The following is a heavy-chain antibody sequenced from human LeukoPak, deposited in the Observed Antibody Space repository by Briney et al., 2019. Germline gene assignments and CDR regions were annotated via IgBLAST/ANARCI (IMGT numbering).Heavy chain of an antibody. CDR2: ISGSGGST. D-gene: IGHD1-26*01. J-gene: IGHJ4*02. Sequence: GGSLRLSCAAPGFTFSSYAMSWVRQAPGKGLEWVSAISGSGGSTYYADSVKGRFTISRDNSKNTLYLQMNSLRAEDTAVYYCAKDPKEWELLLYFDYWGQGTLVTVSS. CDR1: GFTFSSYA. V-gene: IGHV3-23*01. CDR3: AKDPKEWELLLYFDY.